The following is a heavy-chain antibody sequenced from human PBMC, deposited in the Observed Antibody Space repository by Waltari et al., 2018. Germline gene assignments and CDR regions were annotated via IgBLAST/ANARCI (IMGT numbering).Heavy chain of an antibody. J-gene: IGHJ4*02. CDR3: ARGAYSSSWPGRTPAHDY. V-gene: IGHV4-34*01. Sequence: QVQLQQWGAGLLKPSETLSLTCAVYGGSFSGYDWRWIRQPPGKGLEWIGEINHSGSTNYNPSLKSRVTISVDTSKNQFSLKLSSVTAADTAVYYCARGAYSSSWPGRTPAHDYWGQGTLVTVSS. CDR1: GGSFSGYD. CDR2: INHSGST. D-gene: IGHD6-13*01.